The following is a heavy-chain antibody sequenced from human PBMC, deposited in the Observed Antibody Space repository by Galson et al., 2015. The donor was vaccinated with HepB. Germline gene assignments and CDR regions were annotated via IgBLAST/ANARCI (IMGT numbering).Heavy chain of an antibody. CDR1: GFTFSSYG. D-gene: IGHD3-9*01. J-gene: IGHJ4*02. V-gene: IGHV3-30*18. Sequence: SLRLSCAASGFTFSSYGMRWVRQAPAKGLEWVAVISYDGRNKYYADSVKGRFAIARDNSKNTLYLQMNSLRAEDTAVYCCAKGGFEARSLDWSRYYFDYWGQGTLVTASS. CDR2: ISYDGRNK. CDR3: AKGGFEARSLDWSRYYFDY.